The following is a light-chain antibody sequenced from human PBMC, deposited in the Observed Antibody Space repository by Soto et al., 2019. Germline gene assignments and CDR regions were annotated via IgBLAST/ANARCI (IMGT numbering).Light chain of an antibody. Sequence: QSVLTQAPSASETPGQRVTISCSGGSSNIGRNTVNWYQQLPGTAPKLLIYRNNRQPSGVPDRFSGSKCGTSASLAISGLQSEAEADYYCAAWDDSLTDYVFGTGTKVTVL. V-gene: IGLV1-44*01. CDR3: AAWDDSLTDYV. CDR1: SSNIGRNT. CDR2: RNN. J-gene: IGLJ1*01.